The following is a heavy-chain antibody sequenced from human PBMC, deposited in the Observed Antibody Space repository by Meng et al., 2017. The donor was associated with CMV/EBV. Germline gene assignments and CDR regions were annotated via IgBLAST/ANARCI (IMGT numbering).Heavy chain of an antibody. CDR1: WVSLSTSGVC. CDR2: IYWDDDK. CDR3: ARIAAAGRFDY. J-gene: IGHJ4*02. D-gene: IGHD6-13*01. V-gene: IGHV2-5*02. Sequence: ILLKQSGPTRVNRSQTLTLTCTVSWVSLSTSGVCVGWIRQPPGKALEWLALIYWDDDKRYSPSLKSTLTITKDTSKNQVVLTMTNMDPVDTATYYCARIAAAGRFDYWGQGTLVTVSS.